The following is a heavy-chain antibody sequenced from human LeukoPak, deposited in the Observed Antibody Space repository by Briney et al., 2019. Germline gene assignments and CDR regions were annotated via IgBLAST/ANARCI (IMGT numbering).Heavy chain of an antibody. J-gene: IGHJ5*02. CDR1: GFTFSSYG. CDR3: ARDPSNYDFWSGYNNANWFDP. V-gene: IGHV3-30*03. Sequence: PGGSLRLSCAASGFTFSSYGMHWVRQAPGKGLEWVAVISYDGSNKYYADSVKGRFTISRDNSKNTLYLQMNSLRAEDTAVYYCARDPSNYDFWSGYNNANWFDPWGQGTLVTVSS. D-gene: IGHD3-3*01. CDR2: ISYDGSNK.